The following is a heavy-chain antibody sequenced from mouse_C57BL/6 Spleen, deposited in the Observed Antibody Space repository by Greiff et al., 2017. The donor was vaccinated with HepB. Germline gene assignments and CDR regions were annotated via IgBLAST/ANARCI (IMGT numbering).Heavy chain of an antibody. V-gene: IGHV1-74*01. Sequence: QVQLQQSGAELVKPGASVKVSCKASGYTFTSYWMHWVKQRPGQGLEWIGRIHPSDSDTNYNQKFKGKATLTVDKSSSTAYMQLSSLTSEDSAVYYCAICEAGYYDAMDYWGQGTSVTVSS. CDR3: AICEAGYYDAMDY. CDR1: GYTFTSYW. CDR2: IHPSDSDT. D-gene: IGHD2-2*01. J-gene: IGHJ4*01.